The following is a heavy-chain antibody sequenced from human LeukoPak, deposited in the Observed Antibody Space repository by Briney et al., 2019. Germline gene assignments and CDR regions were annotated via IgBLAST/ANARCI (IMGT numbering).Heavy chain of an antibody. Sequence: SETLSLTCTVSGGSISSGGYYWSLIRQHPGKRLEWIGYIHNSGSTYYNSSLKSSVTISVDTSKHQFSLKLRSVTAADTAGYYCARAHAESIAAHGYWGQGTLVTVSS. V-gene: IGHV4-31*03. CDR1: GGSISSGGYY. J-gene: IGHJ4*02. D-gene: IGHD6-6*01. CDR3: ARAHAESIAAHGY. CDR2: IHNSGST.